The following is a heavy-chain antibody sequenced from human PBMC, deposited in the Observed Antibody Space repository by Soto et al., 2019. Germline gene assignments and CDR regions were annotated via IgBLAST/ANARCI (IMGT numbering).Heavy chain of an antibody. J-gene: IGHJ3*02. Sequence: EVQLVESGGGLVQPGGSLRLSCAVSGFTFSSYWMHWVRQVPGKGPVWDSRINGDGSSTSYADSVRGRFTISRDNAKNTLYLQMNRLRAEDTAAYYCARGASPYGDGTKGAFEIWGQGTTVTVSS. CDR1: GFTFSSYW. V-gene: IGHV3-74*01. D-gene: IGHD4-17*01. CDR2: INGDGSST. CDR3: ARGASPYGDGTKGAFEI.